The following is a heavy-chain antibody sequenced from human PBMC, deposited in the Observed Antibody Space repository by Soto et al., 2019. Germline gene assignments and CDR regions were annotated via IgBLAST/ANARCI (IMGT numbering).Heavy chain of an antibody. J-gene: IGHJ5*02. CDR3: ATVYQIQWLRLRVPWWFDP. V-gene: IGHV1-24*01. Sequence: ASVKVSCKVSGYTLTELSMHWVRQAPGKGLEWMGGFDPEDGETIYAQKFQGRVTMTEDTSTDTAYMELSSLRSEDTAVYYCATVYQIQWLRLRVPWWFDPWGQGTLVTVSS. CDR1: GYTLTELS. CDR2: FDPEDGET. D-gene: IGHD5-12*01.